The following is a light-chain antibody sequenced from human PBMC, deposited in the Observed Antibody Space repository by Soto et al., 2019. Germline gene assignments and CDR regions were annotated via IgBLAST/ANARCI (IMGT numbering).Light chain of an antibody. CDR1: SSDVGGYNY. Sequence: QSVLTQPASVSGSPGQSITISCTGTSSDVGGYNYVSWYQQHPGRAPKLMIYEVSDRPSGVSNLFSGSKAGNTASLTISGLQAEDEADYYCSSYTSSKTWVFGGGTQRTVL. V-gene: IGLV2-14*01. J-gene: IGLJ3*02. CDR2: EVS. CDR3: SSYTSSKTWV.